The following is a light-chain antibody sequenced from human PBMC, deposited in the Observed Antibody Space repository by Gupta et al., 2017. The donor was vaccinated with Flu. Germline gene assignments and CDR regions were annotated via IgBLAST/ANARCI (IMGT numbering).Light chain of an antibody. CDR1: TGPVTSGQC. V-gene: IGLV7-46*01. Sequence: AVVTQETPLTVSPGGTVNLTCGSSTGPVTSGQCPYWFQQRPGQAPRTPIYDTSNKHSWTPARFSGSLLGGKAALTLSGAQPEDEAEYYCLLSYNFIAVFGGGTKLTVL. J-gene: IGLJ3*02. CDR2: DTS. CDR3: LLSYNFIAV.